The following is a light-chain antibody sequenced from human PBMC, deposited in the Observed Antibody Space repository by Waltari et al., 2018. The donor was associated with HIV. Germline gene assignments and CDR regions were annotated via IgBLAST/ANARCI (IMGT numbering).Light chain of an antibody. CDR2: EVS. CDR3: SSYTSSSTSHV. V-gene: IGLV2-14*01. J-gene: IGLJ1*01. CDR1: SSDVGGYNY. Sequence: QSALTQPASVSGSPGQSITISCTGTSSDVGGYNYVSWYQQHPGKALKLMIYEVSNRPSGVSNRFSGSKSGNTASLTISGLQAEDEADYYCSSYTSSSTSHVFGTGTKVTVL.